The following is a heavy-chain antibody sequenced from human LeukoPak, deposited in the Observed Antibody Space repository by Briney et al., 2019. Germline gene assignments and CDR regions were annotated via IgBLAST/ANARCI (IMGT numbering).Heavy chain of an antibody. J-gene: IGHJ6*02. V-gene: IGHV5-51*01. CDR1: GYNFTTYW. D-gene: IGHD2-8*01. Sequence: GESLRISCKGSGYNFTTYWIGWVRQMPGKGLEWMGIMYPGDSDIRYNPTFEGQVTISADKSISTAYLQWSSLKASDTAMYYCARGGYCTNGVCHHPLQYYYYALDVWGQGTTVTVSS. CDR3: ARGGYCTNGVCHHPLQYYYYALDV. CDR2: MYPGDSDI.